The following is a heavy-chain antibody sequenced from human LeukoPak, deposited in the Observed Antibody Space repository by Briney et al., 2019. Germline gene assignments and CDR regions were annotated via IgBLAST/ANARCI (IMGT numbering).Heavy chain of an antibody. CDR3: AKSGGTYASSWYGH. CDR1: GFTFSSYA. Sequence: ETLSLSCAASGFTFSSYAMSWVRQAPGKGLEWVSVISGRGGSTYYADSVKGRFTISRDNSNNTLYLQMNSLRAEGTAVYYCAKSGGTYASSWYGHWGQGTLVTVSS. D-gene: IGHD6-13*01. V-gene: IGHV3-23*01. J-gene: IGHJ4*02. CDR2: ISGRGGST.